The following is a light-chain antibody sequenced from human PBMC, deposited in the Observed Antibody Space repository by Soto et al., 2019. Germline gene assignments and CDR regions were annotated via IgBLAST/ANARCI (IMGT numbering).Light chain of an antibody. CDR1: SSDVGAYNF. CDR2: EVT. Sequence: QSVLTHPASVSLSPGQSITISCTGTSSDVGAYNFVSWYQHHPGRAPKLIIYEVTIRPSGVSNRFSGSKSGNTASLTISGLQAEDEADYYCSSYTTSAPYVFGSGTKVTVL. CDR3: SSYTTSAPYV. V-gene: IGLV2-14*01. J-gene: IGLJ1*01.